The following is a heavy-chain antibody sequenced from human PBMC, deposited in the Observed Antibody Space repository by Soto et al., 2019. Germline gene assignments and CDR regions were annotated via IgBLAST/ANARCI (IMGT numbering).Heavy chain of an antibody. CDR2: IGTAGDT. D-gene: IGHD5-18*01. CDR1: GFTFSSYD. V-gene: IGHV3-13*01. Sequence: GGSLRLSCAASGFTFSSYDMHWVRQATGKGLEWVSAIGTAGDTYYPGSVKGRFTISRDNSKNTLYLQMNSLRAEDTAVYYCARSGYSYGPFDYWGQGTLVTVSS. J-gene: IGHJ4*02. CDR3: ARSGYSYGPFDY.